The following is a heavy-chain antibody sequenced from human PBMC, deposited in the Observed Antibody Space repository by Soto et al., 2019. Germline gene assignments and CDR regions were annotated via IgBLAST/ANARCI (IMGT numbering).Heavy chain of an antibody. J-gene: IGHJ4*02. D-gene: IGHD4-17*01. CDR3: ARAVNDYGDYLGPED. Sequence: SETLSLTCTFYVGSVSSGSYYCSWIRQPPWKGLEWIGYIYYSGSTNYNPSLKSRVTISVDTSKNQFSLKLSSVTAADTAVYYCARAVNDYGDYLGPEDWGQGTLVSVSS. CDR2: IYYSGST. V-gene: IGHV4-61*01. CDR1: VGSVSSGSYY.